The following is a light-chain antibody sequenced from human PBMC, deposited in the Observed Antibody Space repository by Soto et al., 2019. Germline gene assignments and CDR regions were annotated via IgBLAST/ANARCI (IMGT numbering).Light chain of an antibody. CDR3: AAWDGSLNGWV. CDR2: SND. J-gene: IGLJ2*01. CDR1: SSNIGSNT. V-gene: IGLV1-44*01. Sequence: QSVLTQAPSASGTPGQRVTISCSGSSSNIGSNTVSWYQQVPGTAPKLLIYSNDQRPSGVPDLFSGSKSGTSASLAIGGLQSEDEADYYCAAWDGSLNGWVFGGGTKLTVL.